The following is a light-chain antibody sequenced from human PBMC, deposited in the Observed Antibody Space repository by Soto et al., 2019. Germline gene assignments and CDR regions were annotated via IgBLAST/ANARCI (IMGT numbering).Light chain of an antibody. Sequence: EVVLSLSPATLSVSPGESAPLSCRASESGSRNLAWYQQKPGQAPRLLSYESSNRATGIAARFSGSGSGTDFTLTISRLEPEDVAVFYCQQYGSSITFGQGTRLEI. V-gene: IGKV3-20*01. J-gene: IGKJ5*01. CDR3: QQYGSSIT. CDR1: ESGSRN. CDR2: ESS.